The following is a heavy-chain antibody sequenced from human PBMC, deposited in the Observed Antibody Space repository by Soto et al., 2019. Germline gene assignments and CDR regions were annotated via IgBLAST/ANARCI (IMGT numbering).Heavy chain of an antibody. CDR3: ARDRHSYGS. Sequence: SETLSLTCTVSGGSISSYYWSWIRQPPGKGLEWIGYIHYSGDTNYNPSLKSRVTISLDTSKNQFSLTLSSVTAADTAVYYCARDRHSYGSWXLGTLVTVAS. CDR2: IHYSGDT. CDR1: GGSISSYY. J-gene: IGHJ5*02. D-gene: IGHD5-18*01. V-gene: IGHV4-59*01.